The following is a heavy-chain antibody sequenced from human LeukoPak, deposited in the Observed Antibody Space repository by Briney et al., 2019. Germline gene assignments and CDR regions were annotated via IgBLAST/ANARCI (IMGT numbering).Heavy chain of an antibody. Sequence: GSLRLSCAASGFTFSSYAMNWVRQAPGKGLEWIGEINHSGSTNYNPSLKSRVTISVDTSKNQFSLKLSSVTAADTAVYYCARRGSYYGFFDYWGQGTLVTVSS. CDR3: ARRGSYYGFFDY. V-gene: IGHV4-34*01. CDR2: INHSGST. CDR1: GFTFSSYA. J-gene: IGHJ4*02. D-gene: IGHD1-26*01.